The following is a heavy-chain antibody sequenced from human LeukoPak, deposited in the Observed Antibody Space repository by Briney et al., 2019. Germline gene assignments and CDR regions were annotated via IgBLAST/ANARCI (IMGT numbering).Heavy chain of an antibody. J-gene: IGHJ4*02. CDR3: ARISRDCFDY. V-gene: IGHV4-34*01. Sequence: SETLSLTCAVYGGSFSTYYWSWVRQPPGKGLEWIGEINHSGSTNYNPSLKSRVTISANTSKGQFSLKLSSVTAADTAVYYCARISRDCFDYWGQGTLVPVSS. CDR2: INHSGST. D-gene: IGHD6-13*01. CDR1: GGSFSTYY.